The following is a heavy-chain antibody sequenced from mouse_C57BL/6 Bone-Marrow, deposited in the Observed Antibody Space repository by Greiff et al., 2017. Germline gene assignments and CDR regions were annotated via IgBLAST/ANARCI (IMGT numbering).Heavy chain of an antibody. V-gene: IGHV1-55*01. CDR3: ARLRGKSSWFAY. Sequence: QVQLQQPGAELVKPGASVKMSCKASGYTFTSYWITWVKQRPGQGLEWIGDIYPGSGSTNYNEKFKSKATLTVDTSSSTAYMQLSSLTSEDSAVYYCARLRGKSSWFAYWGQGTLVTVSA. CDR2: IYPGSGST. CDR1: GYTFTSYW. J-gene: IGHJ3*01.